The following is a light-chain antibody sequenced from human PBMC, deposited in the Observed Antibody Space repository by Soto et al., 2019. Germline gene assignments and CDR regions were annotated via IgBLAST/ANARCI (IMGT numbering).Light chain of an antibody. CDR3: ASWDNDLNGPI. V-gene: IGLV1-47*01. CDR1: ASNVGSTY. J-gene: IGLJ2*01. CDR2: KNN. Sequence: QSVLTQPPSASGTPGQRVSISCSGSASNVGSTYVFWYQQVLGTAPTLLIYKNNQRPSGVSDRFSGSKSGTSASLAISGLRVDDEADYYCASWDNDLNGPIFGGGTKLTVL.